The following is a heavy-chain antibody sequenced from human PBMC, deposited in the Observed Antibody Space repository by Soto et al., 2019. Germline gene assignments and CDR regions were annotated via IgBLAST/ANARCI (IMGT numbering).Heavy chain of an antibody. CDR2: MNPKNGNA. CDR1: GFTFITYD. V-gene: IGHV1-8*01. Sequence: GASVKVSCKASGFTFITYDFSWVRQAAGQGLEWMGWMNPKNGNAXFAQXFXGXLNMTRNTSISTAYLELSRLRSDDSAVYFCARRKERSGTYHLDRCGTGNQVTVYS. D-gene: IGHD2-2*01. J-gene: IGHJ5*02. CDR3: ARRKERSGTYHLDR.